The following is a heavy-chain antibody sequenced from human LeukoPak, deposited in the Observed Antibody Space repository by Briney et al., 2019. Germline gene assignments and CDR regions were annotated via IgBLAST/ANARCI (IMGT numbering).Heavy chain of an antibody. Sequence: SETLSLTCAVYGGSFSGYYWSWIRQPPGKGLERIGEINHSGSTNYNPSLKSRVTISVDTSKNQFSLKLSSVTAADTAVYYCARDRGYSYGPNYFDYWGQGTLVTVSS. CDR2: INHSGST. J-gene: IGHJ4*02. CDR3: ARDRGYSYGPNYFDY. V-gene: IGHV4-34*01. CDR1: GGSFSGYY. D-gene: IGHD5-18*01.